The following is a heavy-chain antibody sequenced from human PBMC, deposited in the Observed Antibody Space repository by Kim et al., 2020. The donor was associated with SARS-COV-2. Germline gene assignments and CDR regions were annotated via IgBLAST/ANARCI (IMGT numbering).Heavy chain of an antibody. D-gene: IGHD3-10*01. V-gene: IGHV3-15*01. J-gene: IGHJ6*02. CDR3: TTGGDGLYYYGMDV. Sequence: ASVKGRFTISRDYSKNTLYLQMNSLKSDDTAVYYCTTGGDGLYYYGMDVWGQGTTVTVSS.